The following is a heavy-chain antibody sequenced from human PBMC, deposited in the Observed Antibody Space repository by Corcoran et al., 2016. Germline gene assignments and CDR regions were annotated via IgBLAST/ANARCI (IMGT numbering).Heavy chain of an antibody. Sequence: QVQLVQSGAEVKKPGASVKVSCKASGYTFTGYYMHWVRQAPGQGLEWMGWINPNSGGTNYAQKFQGRVTMTRDTSISTAYMELSRLRSDDTAVDYCARDSPVLRFLEWLFDYWGQGTLVTVSS. V-gene: IGHV1-2*02. J-gene: IGHJ4*02. CDR1: GYTFTGYY. CDR2: INPNSGGT. D-gene: IGHD3-3*01. CDR3: ARDSPVLRFLEWLFDY.